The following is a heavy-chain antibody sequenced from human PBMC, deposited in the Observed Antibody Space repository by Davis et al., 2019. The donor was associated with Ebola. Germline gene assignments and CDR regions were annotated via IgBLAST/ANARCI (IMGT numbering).Heavy chain of an antibody. V-gene: IGHV4-34*01. CDR3: ARGRLTGTRYFDL. CDR1: GFTFSDYY. J-gene: IGHJ2*01. CDR2: INHSGST. Sequence: PGGSLRLSCAASGFTFSDYYMSWIRQAPGKGLEWIGEINHSGSTNYNPSLKSRVTISVDTSKNQFSLKLSSVTAADTAVYYCARGRLTGTRYFDLWGRGTLVTVSS. D-gene: IGHD1-7*01.